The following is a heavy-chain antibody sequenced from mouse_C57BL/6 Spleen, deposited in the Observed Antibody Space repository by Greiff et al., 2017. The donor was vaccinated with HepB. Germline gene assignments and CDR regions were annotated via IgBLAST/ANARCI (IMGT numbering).Heavy chain of an antibody. V-gene: IGHV5-17*01. J-gene: IGHJ4*01. Sequence: EVKLMESGGGLVKPGGSLKLSCAASGFTFSDYGMHWVRQAPEKGLEWVAYISSGSSTIYYADTVKGRFTISRDNAKNTLFLQMTSLRSEDTAMYYCARSRDYNYYAMDYWGQGTSVTVSS. CDR1: GFTFSDYG. D-gene: IGHD2-4*01. CDR2: ISSGSSTI. CDR3: ARSRDYNYYAMDY.